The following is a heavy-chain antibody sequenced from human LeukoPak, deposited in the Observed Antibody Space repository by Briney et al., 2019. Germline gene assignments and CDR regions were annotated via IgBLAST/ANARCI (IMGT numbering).Heavy chain of an antibody. Sequence: GASVKVSCKXSGYTFTSYGISWVRRAPGQGLEWMGWITAYNGNTNYSHKFQGRFTMTTDTYTRTVYMELRGLKSNDTAVYYCARGDSNRWADFWGQGTLVTVSS. CDR1: GYTFTSYG. J-gene: IGHJ4*02. CDR2: ITAYNGNT. V-gene: IGHV1-18*01. D-gene: IGHD2/OR15-2a*01. CDR3: ARGDSNRWADF.